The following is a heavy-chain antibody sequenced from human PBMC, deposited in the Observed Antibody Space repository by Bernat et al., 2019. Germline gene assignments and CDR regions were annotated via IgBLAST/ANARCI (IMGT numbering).Heavy chain of an antibody. Sequence: QLQLQESGPGLVKPSETLSLTCTVSGGSISSSSYYWGWIHQPPGKGLEWIGSIYYSGSTYYNPSLKSRVTISVDTSKNQFSLKLSSVTAADTAVYYCARLGAHCSGGSCYSGYYYYMDVWGKGTTVTVSS. J-gene: IGHJ6*03. CDR2: IYYSGST. D-gene: IGHD2-15*01. CDR3: ARLGAHCSGGSCYSGYYYYMDV. CDR1: GGSISSSSYY. V-gene: IGHV4-39*01.